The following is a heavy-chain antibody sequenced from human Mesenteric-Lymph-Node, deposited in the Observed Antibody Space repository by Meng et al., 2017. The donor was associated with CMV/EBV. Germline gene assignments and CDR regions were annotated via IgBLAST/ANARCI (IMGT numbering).Heavy chain of an antibody. Sequence: GGSLRLSCAASGFTFSSYGMHWVRQAPGKGLEWVAFIWYVGSNKYYVDSVKGRFTISRDNSRNTLHLQMNSLRSEDTAVYYCAKDKVITGYYFDYWGQGTLVTVSS. D-gene: IGHD3-16*01. CDR3: AKDKVITGYYFDY. V-gene: IGHV3-30*02. CDR1: GFTFSSYG. J-gene: IGHJ4*02. CDR2: IWYVGSNK.